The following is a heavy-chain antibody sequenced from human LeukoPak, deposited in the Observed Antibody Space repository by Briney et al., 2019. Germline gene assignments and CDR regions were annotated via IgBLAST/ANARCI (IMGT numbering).Heavy chain of an antibody. V-gene: IGHV3-23*01. CDR2: ISGSGGST. CDR1: GFTFSSYA. Sequence: GGSLRLSCAASGFTFSSYAMSWVRQAPGKGLEWVSAISGSGGSTYYADSVKGRFTISRDNSKNTLYLQMNSLRAEDTAVYYCARDRAGESYYYYGMDVWGQGTTVTVSS. J-gene: IGHJ6*02. D-gene: IGHD3-16*01. CDR3: ARDRAGESYYYYGMDV.